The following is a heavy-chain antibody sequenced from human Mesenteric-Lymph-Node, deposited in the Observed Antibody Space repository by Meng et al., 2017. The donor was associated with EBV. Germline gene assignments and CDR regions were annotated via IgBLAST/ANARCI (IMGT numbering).Heavy chain of an antibody. J-gene: IGHJ4*02. CDR3: AKDEAVGF. CDR2: ISSRSSYI. V-gene: IGHV3-21*01. Sequence: VQLVESGGGLVKLGGSLRLSCAASGFTFSDYTMNWVRQAPGEGLEWVSSISSRSSYIYYADSVKGRFTISRDNGENALYLQMNSLRDEDTAVYYCAKDEAVGFWGQGTLVTASS. CDR1: GFTFSDYT.